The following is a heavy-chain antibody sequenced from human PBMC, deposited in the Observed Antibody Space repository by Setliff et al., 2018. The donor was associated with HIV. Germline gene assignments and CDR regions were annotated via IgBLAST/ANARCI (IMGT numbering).Heavy chain of an antibody. CDR2: GHHSGHT. J-gene: IGHJ3*01. D-gene: IGHD1-26*01. Sequence: PSETLSLTCTVSGASITSHYWNWIRQSPGKGLEWIGFGHHSGHTRQNPSLASRVTISVDMSKNQFSLKLNSLSAADTAVYYCARWESAQKAFNPWGHGTMVTVSS. CDR1: GASITSHY. V-gene: IGHV4-4*09. CDR3: ARWESAQKAFNP.